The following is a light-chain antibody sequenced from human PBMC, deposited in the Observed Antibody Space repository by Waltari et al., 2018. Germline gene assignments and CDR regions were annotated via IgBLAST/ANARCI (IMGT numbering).Light chain of an antibody. CDR2: VESSGTF. Sequence: QPVLTQSSSASASPGSSVRLTCTLSSGHQNYIIEWHQQQPGKAPRFLMKVESSGTFTRGNRVPDRFSGSGDYSLTISNLQSADEATYYCDTWDSNYRVFGGGTKLTVL. CDR1: SGHQNYI. V-gene: IGLV4-60*03. CDR3: DTWDSNYRV. J-gene: IGLJ2*01.